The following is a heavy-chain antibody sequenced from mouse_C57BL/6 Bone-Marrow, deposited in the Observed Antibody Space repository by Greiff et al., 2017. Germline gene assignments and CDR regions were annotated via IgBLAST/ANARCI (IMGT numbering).Heavy chain of an antibody. CDR2: IHPNSGST. J-gene: IGHJ2*01. CDR1: GYTFTSYW. D-gene: IGHD2-1*01. CDR3: GRRGNYGY. V-gene: IGHV1-64*01. Sequence: QVQLQQPGAELVKPGASVKLSCKASGYTFTSYWMHWVKQRPGQGLEWIGMIHPNSGSTNYNEKFKSKSTMTVNKSSSTAYMQLSSLTSEDSAVYYCGRRGNYGYWGQGTTLTVSS.